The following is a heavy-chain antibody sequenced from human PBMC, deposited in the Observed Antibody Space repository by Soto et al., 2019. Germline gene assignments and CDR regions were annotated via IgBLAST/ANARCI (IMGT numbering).Heavy chain of an antibody. CDR1: GYSFTSYW. CDR3: ARAPFVDTAMVTGGHFDY. Sequence: PGESLKISCNGSGYSFTSYWIGWVRQMPGKGLGWMGIIYPGDSDTRYSPSFQGQVTISADKSISTAYLQWSSLKASDTAMYYCARAPFVDTAMVTGGHFDYWGQGTLVT. CDR2: IYPGDSDT. D-gene: IGHD5-18*01. V-gene: IGHV5-51*01. J-gene: IGHJ4*02.